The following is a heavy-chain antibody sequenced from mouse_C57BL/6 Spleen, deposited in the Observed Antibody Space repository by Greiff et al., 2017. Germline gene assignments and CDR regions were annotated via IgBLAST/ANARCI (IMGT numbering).Heavy chain of an antibody. CDR3: ARSGYDYDGAMDY. J-gene: IGHJ4*01. V-gene: IGHV1-61*01. CDR2: IYPSDSET. D-gene: IGHD2-4*01. Sequence: VQLQQPGAELVRPGSSVKLSCKASGYTFTSYWMDWVKQRPGQGLEWIGNIYPSDSETHYNQKFKDKATLTVDKSSSTAYMQLSSLTSEDSAVYYCARSGYDYDGAMDYWGQGTSVTVSS. CDR1: GYTFTSYW.